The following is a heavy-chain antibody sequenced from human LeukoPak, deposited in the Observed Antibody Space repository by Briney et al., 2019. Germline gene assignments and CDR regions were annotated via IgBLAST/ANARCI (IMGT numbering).Heavy chain of an antibody. Sequence: GASVKVSFKASGYTFTSYYMHWLRQPPGQGLEWMGIINPSGGSTIHAQKFQGRVTMTRDTSTSTVYMELSSLRSEDTAVYYCARDGADIVVVTAILDYWGQGTLVTVSS. CDR3: ARDGADIVVVTAILDY. D-gene: IGHD2-21*02. CDR2: INPSGGST. CDR1: GYTFTSYY. J-gene: IGHJ4*02. V-gene: IGHV1-46*01.